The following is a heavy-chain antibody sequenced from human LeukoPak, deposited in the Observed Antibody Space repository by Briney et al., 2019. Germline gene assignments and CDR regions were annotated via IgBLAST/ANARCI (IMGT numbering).Heavy chain of an antibody. CDR2: FDPEDGET. V-gene: IGHV1-24*01. CDR1: GYTLTELS. CDR3: ATDPPPYSGYEFDY. Sequence: ASVKVSCKVSGYTLTELSMHWVRQAPGKGLEWMGGFDPEDGETIYAQKFQGRVTMTEDTSTDTAYMELSSLRSEDTAVYYCATDPPPYSGYEFDYWGQGTLVTVSS. D-gene: IGHD5-12*01. J-gene: IGHJ4*02.